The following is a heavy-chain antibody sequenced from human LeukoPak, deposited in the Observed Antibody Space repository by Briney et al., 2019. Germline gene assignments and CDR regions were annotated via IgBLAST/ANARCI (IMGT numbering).Heavy chain of an antibody. CDR2: ISAYNGNT. D-gene: IGHD5-18*01. CDR3: ARKWSGGYSYAPSYGMDV. J-gene: IGHJ6*04. Sequence: GASVKVSCKASGYTFTSYGISWVRQAPGQGLEWMGWISAYNGNTNYAQKLQGRVTMTTDTSTSTAYMELRSLRSDDTAVYYCARKWSGGYSYAPSYGMDVWGKGTTVTVSS. V-gene: IGHV1-18*04. CDR1: GYTFTSYG.